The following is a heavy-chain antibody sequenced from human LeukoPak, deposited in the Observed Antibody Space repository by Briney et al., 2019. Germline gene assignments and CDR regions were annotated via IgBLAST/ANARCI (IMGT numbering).Heavy chain of an antibody. CDR1: GFTFSSYA. CDR3: AKLGWAGSYYDSSGYF. Sequence: PGGSLRLSCAASGFTFSSYAMHWVRQAPGKGLEWVAVISYDGSNKYYADSVKGRFTISRDNSKNTLYLQMSSLGAEDTAVYYCAKLGWAGSYYDSSGYFWGQGTLVTVSS. V-gene: IGHV3-30-3*02. CDR2: ISYDGSNK. J-gene: IGHJ4*02. D-gene: IGHD3-22*01.